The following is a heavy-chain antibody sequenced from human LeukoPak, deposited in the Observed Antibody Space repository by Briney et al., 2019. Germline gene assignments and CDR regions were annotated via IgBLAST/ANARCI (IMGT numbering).Heavy chain of an antibody. CDR1: GFTFSSYA. CDR2: ISGSGGST. D-gene: IGHD3-22*01. V-gene: IGHV3-23*01. CDR3: AKDGGSGYYYFDY. Sequence: PGGSLRLSCVASGFTFSSYAMSWVRQAPGKGLEWVSAISGSGGSTYYADSVKGRFTISRDNSKNTLYVQMNSLRAEDTAVYYCAKDGGSGYYYFDYWGQGTLVTVSS. J-gene: IGHJ4*02.